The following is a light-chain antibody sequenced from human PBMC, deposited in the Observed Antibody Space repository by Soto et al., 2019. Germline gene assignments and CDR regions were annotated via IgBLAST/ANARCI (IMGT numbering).Light chain of an antibody. CDR3: HQRSGWPPLFT. CDR2: DAS. V-gene: IGKV3-11*01. CDR1: QSVSSY. J-gene: IGKJ3*01. Sequence: EIVLTQSPATLSLSPGERATLSCRASQSVSSYLAWYQQRPGQPPRLLIYDASNRATGIPARFSGSGSGTDFTLTISSLEPEDFAIYYCHQRSGWPPLFTFGHGTTVDI.